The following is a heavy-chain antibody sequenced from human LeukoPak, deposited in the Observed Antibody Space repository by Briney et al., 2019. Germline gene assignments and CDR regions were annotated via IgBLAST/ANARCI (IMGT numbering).Heavy chain of an antibody. D-gene: IGHD3-10*01. CDR1: GFTFSSYS. CDR3: ARALTHYGSGSCIY. J-gene: IGHJ4*02. CDR2: ISSSSYI. Sequence: GGSLRLSCAASGFTFSSYSMNWVRQAPGKGLEWVSSISSSSYIYYADSVKGRFTISRDNAKNSLYLQMNSLRAEDTAVYYCARALTHYGSGSCIYWGQGTLVTVSS. V-gene: IGHV3-21*01.